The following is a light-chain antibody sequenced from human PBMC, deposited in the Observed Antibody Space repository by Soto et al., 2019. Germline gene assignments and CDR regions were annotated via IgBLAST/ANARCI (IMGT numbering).Light chain of an antibody. V-gene: IGKV1-13*02. J-gene: IGKJ2*01. CDR2: DAS. Sequence: AIQLTQSPSSLSASVGDRVTITCRASQGISSALAWYQQKPGKAPKLLVYDASSLESGVPSRFSGSGSGTDFTLTISSLQPEDFATYYCQQFTSYLYTFGQGTKLEIK. CDR1: QGISSA. CDR3: QQFTSYLYT.